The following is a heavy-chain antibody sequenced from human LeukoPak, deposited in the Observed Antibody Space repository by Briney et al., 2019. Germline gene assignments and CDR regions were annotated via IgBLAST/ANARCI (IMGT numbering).Heavy chain of an antibody. CDR2: INPNSGGT. D-gene: IGHD3-16*02. CDR1: GYTFTGYY. CDR3: ARDLRYYDYVWGSYRLNY. V-gene: IGHV1-2*06. Sequence: ASVKVSCEASGYTFTGYYMHWVRQAPGQGLEWMGRINPNSGGTNYAQKFQGRVTMTRDTSISTAYMELSRLRSDDTAVYYCARDLRYYDYVWGSYRLNYWGQGTLVTVSS. J-gene: IGHJ4*02.